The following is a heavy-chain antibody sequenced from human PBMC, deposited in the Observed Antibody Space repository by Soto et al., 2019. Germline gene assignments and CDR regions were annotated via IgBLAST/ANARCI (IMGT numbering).Heavy chain of an antibody. CDR1: GFTFSSYA. CDR2: ITASGGGT. D-gene: IGHD2-15*01. Sequence: PGGSLRLSCAASGFTFSSYAMSWVRQAPGKGLEWVSAITASGGGTYYADSVKGRFTISRDNSKNTLYLQMNSLRAEDTAVYYCAKKYCSGGTCYGAFDIWGQGTMVTVS. J-gene: IGHJ3*02. V-gene: IGHV3-23*01. CDR3: AKKYCSGGTCYGAFDI.